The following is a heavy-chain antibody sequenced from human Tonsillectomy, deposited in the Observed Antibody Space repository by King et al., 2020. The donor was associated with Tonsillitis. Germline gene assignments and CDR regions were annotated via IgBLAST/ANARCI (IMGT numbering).Heavy chain of an antibody. V-gene: IGHV4-59*01. J-gene: IGHJ4*02. D-gene: IGHD6-19*01. Sequence: QLQESGPGLVKPSETLSLTCTVSGGSISSYYWSWIRQPPGKGLEWIGYIYYSGSTNYNPSLQSRVTISVDTSKNQFSLKLSSVTAADTAVYYCARVRPGIAVAGTFDYWGQGTLVTVSS. CDR2: IYYSGST. CDR3: ARVRPGIAVAGTFDY. CDR1: GGSISSYY.